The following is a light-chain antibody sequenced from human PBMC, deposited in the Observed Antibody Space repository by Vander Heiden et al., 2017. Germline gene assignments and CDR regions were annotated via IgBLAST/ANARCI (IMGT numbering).Light chain of an antibody. CDR1: PSQTAY. V-gene: IGKV1-39*01. Sequence: TQIAQSPSSQSASLAHRVTITCRSSPSQTAYLNWYQQRPGNAPKLLISDASNLASGVPTRFSGRGSGTDFTLTISSLQPEDVATYFCQATYTTPPTFGGGTQVEIK. CDR3: QATYTTPPT. CDR2: DAS. J-gene: IGKJ4*01.